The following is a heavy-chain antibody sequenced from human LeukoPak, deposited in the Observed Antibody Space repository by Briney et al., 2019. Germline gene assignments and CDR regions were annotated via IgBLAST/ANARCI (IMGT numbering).Heavy chain of an antibody. D-gene: IGHD1-1*01. J-gene: IGHJ3*02. V-gene: IGHV3-48*02. CDR1: GLTFSTYS. CDR2: ISHRDGTT. Sequence: PGGTLRLSCAASGLTFSTYSMNWVRQAPGKGLEWLSLISHRDGTTYYANSVRGRFTISRDNAQNSLILQMNSLRDEDTGVYDVAEDGTGVLPGDAFDMWGQGTMVTVSS. CDR3: AEDGTGVLPGDAFDM.